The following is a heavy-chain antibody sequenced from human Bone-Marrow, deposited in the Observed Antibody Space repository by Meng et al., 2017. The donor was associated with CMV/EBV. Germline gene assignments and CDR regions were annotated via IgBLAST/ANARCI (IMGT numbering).Heavy chain of an antibody. J-gene: IGHJ4*02. CDR1: GGSISSSSYY. V-gene: IGHV4-39*01. D-gene: IGHD6-13*01. CDR3: ARPSSSWYLSFDY. CDR2: IYYSGST. Sequence: SEPLSLTCTVSGGSISSSSYYWGWIRQPPGKGLEWIGSIYYSGSTYYNPSLKSRVTISVDTSKNQFSLKLSSVTAADTAVYYCARPSSSWYLSFDYWGQGTLVTVSS.